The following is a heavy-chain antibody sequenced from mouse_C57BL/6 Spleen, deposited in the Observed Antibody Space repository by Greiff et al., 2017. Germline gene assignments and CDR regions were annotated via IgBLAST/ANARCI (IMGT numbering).Heavy chain of an antibody. Sequence: QVQLQQSGPELVKPGASVKISCKASGYAFSSSWMNWVKQRPGKGLEWIGRIYPGDGDTNYNGKFKGKATLTADKSSSTAYMQLSSLTSEDSAVYFGAITTVVAARDYAMDYWGQGTSVTVSS. CDR3: AITTVVAARDYAMDY. J-gene: IGHJ4*01. CDR1: GYAFSSSW. CDR2: IYPGDGDT. V-gene: IGHV1-82*01. D-gene: IGHD1-1*01.